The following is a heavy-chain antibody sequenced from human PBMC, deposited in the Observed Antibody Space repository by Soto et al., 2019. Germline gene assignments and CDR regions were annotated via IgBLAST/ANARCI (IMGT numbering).Heavy chain of an antibody. V-gene: IGHV3-30*18. D-gene: IGHD6-19*01. CDR3: AKEIAVAGDLDY. J-gene: IGHJ4*01. Sequence: PGGSLRLSCVASGFTFRSYGIHWVRQAPGKGLEWVAVVSSDGRTTYYADSVKGRFTMSRDTSKNTVYLQKDSLRPEDTAVYYCAKEIAVAGDLDYWGHGTLGTVSS. CDR1: GFTFRSYG. CDR2: VSSDGRTT.